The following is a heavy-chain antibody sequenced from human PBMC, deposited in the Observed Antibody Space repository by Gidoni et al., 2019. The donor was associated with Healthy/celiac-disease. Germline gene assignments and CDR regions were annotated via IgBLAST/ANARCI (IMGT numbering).Heavy chain of an antibody. CDR2: ISGSGGST. D-gene: IGHD6-13*01. J-gene: IGHJ4*02. Sequence: EVQLLESGGGLVQPGGSLRLFCAASGSPFSSYAMSWVRQAPGKGLEWVSAISGSGGSTYNADSVKGRFTISRDNSKNTLYLQMNSMRAEDTAVYYCAKGAAESWYYFDYWGQGTLVTVSS. V-gene: IGHV3-23*01. CDR3: AKGAAESWYYFDY. CDR1: GSPFSSYA.